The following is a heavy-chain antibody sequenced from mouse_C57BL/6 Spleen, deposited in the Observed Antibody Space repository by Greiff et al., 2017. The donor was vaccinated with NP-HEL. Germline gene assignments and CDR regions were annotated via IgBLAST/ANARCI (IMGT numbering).Heavy chain of an antibody. CDR3: TRGGGNYDAMDY. Sequence: VQLKQSGAELVRPGASVKLSCTASGFNIKDDYMHWVKQRPEQGLEWIGWIDPENGDTEYASKFQGKATITADTSSNTAYLQLSSLTSEDTAVYYCTRGGGNYDAMDYWGQGTSVTVSS. CDR2: IDPENGDT. CDR1: GFNIKDDY. V-gene: IGHV14-4*01. J-gene: IGHJ4*01. D-gene: IGHD2-1*01.